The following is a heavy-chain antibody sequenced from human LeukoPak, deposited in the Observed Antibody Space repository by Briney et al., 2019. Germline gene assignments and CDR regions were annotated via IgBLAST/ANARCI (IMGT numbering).Heavy chain of an antibody. CDR3: ARLRYFDWLLPYYGMDV. Sequence: ASVKVSCKASGYTFTGYYMHWVRQAPGQGLEWMGWINPNSGGTNYAQKFQGRVTMTRDTSISTAYMELRRLRSDDTAVYYCARLRYFDWLLPYYGMDVWGQGTTVTVSS. CDR2: INPNSGGT. CDR1: GYTFTGYY. D-gene: IGHD3-9*01. J-gene: IGHJ6*02. V-gene: IGHV1-2*02.